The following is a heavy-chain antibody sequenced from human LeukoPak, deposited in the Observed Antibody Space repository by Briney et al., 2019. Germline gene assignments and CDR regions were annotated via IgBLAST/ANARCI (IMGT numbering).Heavy chain of an antibody. J-gene: IGHJ4*02. CDR2: ISSSSVTI. CDR3: ARSMITFGGAIDY. V-gene: IGHV3-48*01. Sequence: PGGSLRLSCAASGFTFSHYSVNWVRQAPGKGLEWVSYISSSSVTIYYADSVKGRFTCSRDSAGNSLYLQMNSLRVEDTAIYYCARSMITFGGAIDYWGRGIQVTVSS. CDR1: GFTFSHYS. D-gene: IGHD3-16*01.